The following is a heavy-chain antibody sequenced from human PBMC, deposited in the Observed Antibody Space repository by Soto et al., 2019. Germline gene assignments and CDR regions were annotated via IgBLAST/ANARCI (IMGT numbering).Heavy chain of an antibody. Sequence: SETLSLTCTVSGGSISSSSYYWGWIRQPPGKGLEWIGSIYYSGSTYYNPSLKSRVTISVDTSKNQFSLKLSSVTAADTAVYYCASLVPPRLALAAPDYSGQATLVTLSS. J-gene: IGHJ4*02. CDR3: ASLVPPRLALAAPDY. D-gene: IGHD6-19*01. V-gene: IGHV4-39*01. CDR1: GGSISSSSYY. CDR2: IYYSGST.